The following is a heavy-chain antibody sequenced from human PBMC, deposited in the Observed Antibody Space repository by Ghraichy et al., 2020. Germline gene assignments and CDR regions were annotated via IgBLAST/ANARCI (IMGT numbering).Heavy chain of an antibody. CDR1: GFTFSTYA. D-gene: IGHD1-26*01. J-gene: IGHJ3*02. CDR2: IGSRSSSI. V-gene: IGHV3-48*01. Sequence: GESLNISCAASGFTFSTYAMNWVRQAPGKGLEWVSYIGSRSSSIFYADSVKGRFTISRDNAKNSLYLQMNSLTADDTAVYYCARDAGGAYYGDLGFDIWGQGTTVTVSS. CDR3: ARDAGGAYYGDLGFDI.